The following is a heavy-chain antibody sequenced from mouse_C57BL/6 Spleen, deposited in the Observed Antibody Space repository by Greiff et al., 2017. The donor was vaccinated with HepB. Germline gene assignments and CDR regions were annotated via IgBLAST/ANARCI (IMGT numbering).Heavy chain of an antibody. V-gene: IGHV14-4*01. D-gene: IGHD2-5*01. J-gene: IGHJ1*03. CDR3: TTSEPHYSNYVGYFDV. CDR2: IDPENGDT. Sequence: EVQLQESGAELVRPGASVKLSCTASGFNIKDDYMHWVKQRPEQGLEWIGWIDPENGDTEYASKFQGKATIKADTSSNTAYLQLSSLTSEDTAVYYCTTSEPHYSNYVGYFDVWGTGTTVTVSS. CDR1: GFNIKDDY.